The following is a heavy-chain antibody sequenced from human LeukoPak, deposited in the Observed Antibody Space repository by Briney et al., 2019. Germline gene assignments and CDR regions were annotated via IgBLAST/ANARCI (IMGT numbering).Heavy chain of an antibody. CDR3: AKVGYSSGWNWSDP. D-gene: IGHD6-19*01. CDR2: ISGSGAST. V-gene: IGHV3-23*01. CDR1: GFTCSSYA. J-gene: IGHJ5*02. Sequence: GGSLRFSCAASGFTCSSYAMTWVRQAPGKGLHWVSGISGSGASTYYADSVKGRFTTSRDNSKTTLNLQMNSLRAEDTAVYYCAKVGYSSGWNWSDPWGQGTLVTVSS.